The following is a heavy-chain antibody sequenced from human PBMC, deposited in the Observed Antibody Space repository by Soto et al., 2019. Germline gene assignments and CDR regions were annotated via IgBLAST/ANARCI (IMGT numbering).Heavy chain of an antibody. CDR1: GGSFNTYT. CDR2: IIPLTGIT. V-gene: IGHV1-69*02. CDR3: ARVRGAITHYFDY. D-gene: IGHD1-26*01. J-gene: IGHJ4*02. Sequence: QVQLVQSGAEVKKPGSSVKVSCKASGGSFNTYTVSWVRQAPGQGLEWMGRIIPLTGITDYAQKFQGRVTLSADKSTSTVYMDLNSLRSEDTAVYYCARVRGAITHYFDYWGQGTLVTVSS.